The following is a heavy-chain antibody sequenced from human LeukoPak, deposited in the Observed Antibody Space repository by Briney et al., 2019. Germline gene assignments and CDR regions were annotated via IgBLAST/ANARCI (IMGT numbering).Heavy chain of an antibody. D-gene: IGHD4-17*01. Sequence: PGGSLRLSCAASGFTFSSYWMTWVRQAPGKGLEWVATIKEDGSEKYYVDSVKGRFTISRDNAKKSLYLQMNSLRAEDTAVYYCARAGCGDFYWGQGTLVTVSS. CDR1: GFTFSSYW. CDR3: ARAGCGDFY. CDR2: IKEDGSEK. V-gene: IGHV3-7*05. J-gene: IGHJ4*02.